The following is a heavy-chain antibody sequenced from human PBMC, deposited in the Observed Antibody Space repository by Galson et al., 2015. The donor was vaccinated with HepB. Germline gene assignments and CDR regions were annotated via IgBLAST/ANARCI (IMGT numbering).Heavy chain of an antibody. CDR2: ISYDGSNK. CDR1: GFTFSSYG. J-gene: IGHJ3*02. V-gene: IGHV3-30*03. Sequence: SLRLSCAASGFTFSSYGMHWVRQALGKGLEWVAVISYDGSNKYYADSVKGRFTISRDNSKNTLYLQMNSLRAEDTAVYYCAREKYYYDSSGYYQFDAFDIWGQGTMVTVSS. D-gene: IGHD3-22*01. CDR3: AREKYYYDSSGYYQFDAFDI.